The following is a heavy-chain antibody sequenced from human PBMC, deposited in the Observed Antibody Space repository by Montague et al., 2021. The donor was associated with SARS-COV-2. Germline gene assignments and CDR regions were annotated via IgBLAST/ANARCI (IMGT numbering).Heavy chain of an antibody. CDR3: AREGALLWFAFDI. J-gene: IGHJ3*02. Sequence: SLRLSCAASGFTFSSYAMHWVRQAPGKGLEWVAVISYDGSNKYYXDSVKGRFTISRDNSKNTLYPQMNSLRAEDTAVYYCAREGALLWFAFDIWGQGTMVTVSS. CDR2: ISYDGSNK. V-gene: IGHV3-30-3*01. D-gene: IGHD3-10*01. CDR1: GFTFSSYA.